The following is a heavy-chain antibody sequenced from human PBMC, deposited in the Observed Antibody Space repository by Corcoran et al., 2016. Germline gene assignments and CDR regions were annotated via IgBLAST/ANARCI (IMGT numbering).Heavy chain of an antibody. Sequence: EVQLVESGGVVVQPGGSLRLSCAASGFTFDDYTMHWVRQAPGKGLEWVSLISWDGGSTYYADSVKGRFTIASYNSKNSLYLQMNSLRTEDTALHYCAKDIRAYGVTGGPVDWGQGTLVTGSS. CDR1: GFTFDDYT. J-gene: IGHJ4*02. CDR2: ISWDGGST. CDR3: AKDIRAYGVTGGPVD. V-gene: IGHV3-43*01. D-gene: IGHD6-19*01.